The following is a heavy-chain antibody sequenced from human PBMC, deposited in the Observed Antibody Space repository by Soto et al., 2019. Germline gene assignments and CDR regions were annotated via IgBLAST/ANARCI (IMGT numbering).Heavy chain of an antibody. D-gene: IGHD1-20*01. CDR2: ISSSSSTI. Sequence: PGGSLRLSCAASGFTFSSYSMNWVRQAPGKGLEWVSYISSSSSTIYYADSVKGRFTISRDNAKNSLYLQMNSLRAEDTAVYYCATYNWNRQYYFDYWGQGTLVTVSS. J-gene: IGHJ4*02. V-gene: IGHV3-48*01. CDR1: GFTFSSYS. CDR3: ATYNWNRQYYFDY.